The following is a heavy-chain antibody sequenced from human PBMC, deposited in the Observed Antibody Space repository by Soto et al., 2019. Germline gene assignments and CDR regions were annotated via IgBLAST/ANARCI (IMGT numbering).Heavy chain of an antibody. CDR3: AKDLGFWSGYSVY. J-gene: IGHJ4*02. Sequence: LRLSCAASGFTFSSYAMSWVRQAPGKGLEWVSAISGSGGSTYYADSVKGRFTISRDNSKNTLYLQMNSLRAEDTAVYYCAKDLGFWSGYSVYWGQGTLVTVSS. CDR1: GFTFSSYA. V-gene: IGHV3-23*01. D-gene: IGHD3-3*01. CDR2: ISGSGGST.